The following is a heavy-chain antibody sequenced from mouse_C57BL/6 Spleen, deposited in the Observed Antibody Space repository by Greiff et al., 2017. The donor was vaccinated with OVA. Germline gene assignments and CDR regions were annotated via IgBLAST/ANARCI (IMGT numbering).Heavy chain of an antibody. D-gene: IGHD1-1*01. J-gene: IGHJ1*03. Sequence: QVQLQQSGPELVKPGASVKISCKASGYAFSSSWMNWVKQRPGKGLEWIGRIYPGDGDTNYNGKFKGKATLTADKSSSTAYMQLSSLTSEDSAVYFCAREATVVATRYFDVWGTGTTVTVSS. CDR3: AREATVVATRYFDV. V-gene: IGHV1-82*01. CDR2: IYPGDGDT. CDR1: GYAFSSSW.